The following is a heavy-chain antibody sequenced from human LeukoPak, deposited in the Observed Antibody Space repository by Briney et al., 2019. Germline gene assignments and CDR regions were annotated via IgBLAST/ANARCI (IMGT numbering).Heavy chain of an antibody. CDR3: TRDQMNY. D-gene: IGHD5-24*01. V-gene: IGHV3-53*01. Sequence: GGSLRLSCGVSGFSVTTTYMTWVRQAPGKGLEWVSLIFSNGDTHYADSVKGRFTISRDTSKNTVSLQMNSLRVEDTAMYYCTRDQMNYWGQGTLVTVSS. CDR1: GFSVTTTY. CDR2: IFSNGDT. J-gene: IGHJ4*02.